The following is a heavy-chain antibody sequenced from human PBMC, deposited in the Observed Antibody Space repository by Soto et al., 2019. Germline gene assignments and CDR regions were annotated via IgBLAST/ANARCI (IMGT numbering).Heavy chain of an antibody. CDR3: ASGVGATGDY. V-gene: IGHV4-59*01. CDR1: GGSISSYY. J-gene: IGHJ4*02. CDR2: IYYSGST. D-gene: IGHD1-26*01. Sequence: QVQLQESGPGLVKPSETLSLTCTVSGGSISSYYWSWIRQPPGKGLEWIGYIYYSGSTNYNPSLKSRVTISVDTSKNQFSLKLSSVTAADTAVYYCASGVGATGDYWGQGTLVTVSS.